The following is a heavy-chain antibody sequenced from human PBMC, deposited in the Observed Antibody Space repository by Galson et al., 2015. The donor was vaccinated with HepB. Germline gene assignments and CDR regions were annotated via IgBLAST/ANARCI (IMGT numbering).Heavy chain of an antibody. CDR3: TTGKPPNILGSTSGDFEF. J-gene: IGHJ4*02. CDR2: ITYDESDE. D-gene: IGHD3-9*01. CDR1: GFIFSNFG. V-gene: IGHV3-30*03. Sequence: SLRLSCAASGFIFSNFGMHWVRQAPGKGLEWVAAITYDESDERYTDSVKGRFTVSRGNFKNILYLEMSSLRPEDTAMYYCTTGKPPNILGSTSGDFEFWGQGTQVAVSS.